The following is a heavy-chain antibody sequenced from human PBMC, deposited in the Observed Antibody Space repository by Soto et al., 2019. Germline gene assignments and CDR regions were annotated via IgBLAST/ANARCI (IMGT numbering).Heavy chain of an antibody. CDR2: INHLGSI. Sequence: ETLSLTCVVSGGSLSDYFWSWIRQPPGMALEWIGEINHLGSINYNPSLKNRVTMSVDTSKNQFSLTLNSVTAADTVTYYCARGGISHWAYFYYMDVWDRGTTVTVSS. J-gene: IGHJ6*03. CDR3: ARGGISHWAYFYYMDV. V-gene: IGHV4-34*01. CDR1: GGSLSDYF. D-gene: IGHD2-21*01.